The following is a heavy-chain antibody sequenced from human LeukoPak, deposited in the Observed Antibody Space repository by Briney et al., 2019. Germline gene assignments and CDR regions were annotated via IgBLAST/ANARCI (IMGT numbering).Heavy chain of an antibody. D-gene: IGHD6-19*01. CDR3: ARDQHSSGWDPPYGMDV. J-gene: IGHJ6*02. CDR2: IYSGGST. Sequence: GGSLRLSCAASGFTVSSNYMSWVRQAPGKGLEWVSVIYSGGSTYYADSVKGRFTISRDNSKNTLYLQMNSLRAEDTAVYYCARDQHSSGWDPPYGMDVWGQGTTVTVSS. V-gene: IGHV3-66*01. CDR1: GFTVSSNY.